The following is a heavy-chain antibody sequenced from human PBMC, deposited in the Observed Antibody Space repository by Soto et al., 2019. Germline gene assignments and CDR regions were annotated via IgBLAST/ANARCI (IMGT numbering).Heavy chain of an antibody. CDR2: ISYDGSNK. CDR3: TGAYDILTGYYAELNWFDP. Sequence: QVQLVESGGGVVQPGRSLRLSCAASGFTFSSYGMHWVRQAPGKGLEWVAVISYDGSNKYYADSVKGRFTISRDNSKNTIYLQMNSLRAEDTAVYYCTGAYDILTGYYAELNWFDPWGQGTLVTVSS. V-gene: IGHV3-30*03. D-gene: IGHD3-9*01. CDR1: GFTFSSYG. J-gene: IGHJ5*02.